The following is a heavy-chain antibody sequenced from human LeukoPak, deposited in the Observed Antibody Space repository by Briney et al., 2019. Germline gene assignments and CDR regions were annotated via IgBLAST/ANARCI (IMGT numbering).Heavy chain of an antibody. CDR3: ARDLSSTSNWELDY. V-gene: IGHV3-11*04. CDR2: ISSSGSTI. J-gene: IGHJ4*02. Sequence: GGSLRLSCAASGFTFSDYYMSWIRQAPGKGLEWVSYISSSGSTIYYADSVKGRFTISRDNAKNSLYLQMNSLRAEDTAVYYCARDLSSTSNWELDYWGQGTLVTVSS. D-gene: IGHD7-27*01. CDR1: GFTFSDYY.